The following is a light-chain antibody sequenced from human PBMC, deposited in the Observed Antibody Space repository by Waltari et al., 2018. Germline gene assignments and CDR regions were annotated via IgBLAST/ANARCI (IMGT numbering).Light chain of an antibody. J-gene: IGLJ3*02. V-gene: IGLV1-44*01. CDR2: SSN. CDR3: AVWDDSLNGWV. CDR1: SPNIGSNT. Sequence: QSVLTQPPSASGTPGQRVTISCSGSSPNIGSNTVNWYQQLPGTAPKLLIYSSNQRPSGVPDRFSGSKSGTSASLAISGLQSEDEADYYCAVWDDSLNGWVFGGGTKLTVL.